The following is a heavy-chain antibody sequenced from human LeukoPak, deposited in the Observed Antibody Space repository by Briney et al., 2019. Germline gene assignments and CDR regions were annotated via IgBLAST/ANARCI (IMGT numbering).Heavy chain of an antibody. Sequence: SETLSLTCAVYGGSFSGYYWSWIRQPPGKGLEWTGEINHSGSTNYNPSLKSRVTISVDTSKNQFSLKLSSVTAADTAVYYCARGPRWLQTYYFDYWGQGTLVTVSS. CDR2: INHSGST. V-gene: IGHV4-34*01. CDR3: ARGPRWLQTYYFDY. J-gene: IGHJ4*02. CDR1: GGSFSGYY. D-gene: IGHD5-24*01.